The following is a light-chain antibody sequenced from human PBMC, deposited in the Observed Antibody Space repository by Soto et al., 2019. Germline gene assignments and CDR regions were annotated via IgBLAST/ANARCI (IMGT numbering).Light chain of an antibody. Sequence: DIQMTQSPSSLSVSVGDRATITCRASQGISNYLAWYQQKPGKVPKLLIYAASKLPSGIPSRFSGSGSGTDFTLNNSSPQPVGVGTYDYQKYDGVARTF. CDR2: AAS. J-gene: IGKJ3*01. CDR3: QKYDGVART. CDR1: QGISNY. V-gene: IGKV1-27*01.